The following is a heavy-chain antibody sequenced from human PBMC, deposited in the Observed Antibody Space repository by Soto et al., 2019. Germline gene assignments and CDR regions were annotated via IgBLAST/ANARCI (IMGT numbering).Heavy chain of an antibody. CDR3: ARVVGGYYYGMDV. Sequence: PSETLSLTCTVSGGSISSGNWWSWVRQPPGKGLEWIGEIYHSGSTNYNPSLKSRVTISVDKSKNQFSLKLSSVTAADTAVYYCARVVGGYYYGMDVWGQGTTVTVSS. J-gene: IGHJ6*02. CDR2: IYHSGST. CDR1: GGSISSGNW. V-gene: IGHV4-4*02. D-gene: IGHD2-2*01.